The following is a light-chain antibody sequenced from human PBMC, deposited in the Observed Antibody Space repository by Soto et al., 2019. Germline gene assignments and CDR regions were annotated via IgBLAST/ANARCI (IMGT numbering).Light chain of an antibody. CDR3: QRYNSAPFT. CDR2: TAF. Sequence: DIPMTQSPSSLSASVGDRVTITCRARQGISNYLAWYQQKPGEVPKLLIYTAFTLQSGVPSRFSGSGSGTDFTLTISSLQPEDVATYYCQRYNSAPFTFVPGTKVDIK. V-gene: IGKV1-27*01. J-gene: IGKJ3*01. CDR1: QGISNY.